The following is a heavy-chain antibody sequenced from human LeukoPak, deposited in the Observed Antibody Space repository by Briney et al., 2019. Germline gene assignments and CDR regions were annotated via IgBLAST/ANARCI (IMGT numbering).Heavy chain of an antibody. CDR3: AKDGAPSYYDILTGTDY. V-gene: IGHV3-74*01. CDR2: INPDGSST. Sequence: GGSLRLSCAASGFTFSSYWMHWVRQAPGKGLVWVSRINPDGSSTSYADSVKGRFTISRDNSKNTLYLQMNSLRAEDTAVYYCAKDGAPSYYDILTGTDYWGQGTLVTVSS. CDR1: GFTFSSYW. D-gene: IGHD3-9*01. J-gene: IGHJ4*02.